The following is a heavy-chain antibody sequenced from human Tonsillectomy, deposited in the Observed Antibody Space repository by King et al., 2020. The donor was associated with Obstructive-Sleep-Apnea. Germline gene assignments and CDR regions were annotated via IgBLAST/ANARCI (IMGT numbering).Heavy chain of an antibody. CDR2: IYYSGST. V-gene: IGHV4-59*08. J-gene: IGHJ4*02. D-gene: IGHD6-6*01. CDR3: ARSPRAARYFDY. CDR1: GGSISSYY. Sequence: VQLQESGPGLVKPSETLSLTCTVSGGSISSYYWSWIRQPPGKGLEWIGYIYYSGSTNYNPSLKSRVTISVDTSKNQFSLKLSSVTAADTAVYYCARSPRAARYFDYWGQGTLVTVSS.